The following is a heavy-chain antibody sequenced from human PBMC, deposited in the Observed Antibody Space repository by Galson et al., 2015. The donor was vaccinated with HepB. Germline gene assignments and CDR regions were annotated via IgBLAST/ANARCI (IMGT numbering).Heavy chain of an antibody. Sequence: SLRLSCAASGFTFSSYAMTWVRQAPAKGLEWVSTISGSGTTTYYADSMKGRFTMSRDNSKNTMYLQMNSLRGEDTAVYYCAKGSGWYYFDYWGQGTLVTVSS. CDR2: ISGSGTTT. J-gene: IGHJ4*02. D-gene: IGHD6-19*01. CDR1: GFTFSSYA. CDR3: AKGSGWYYFDY. V-gene: IGHV3-23*01.